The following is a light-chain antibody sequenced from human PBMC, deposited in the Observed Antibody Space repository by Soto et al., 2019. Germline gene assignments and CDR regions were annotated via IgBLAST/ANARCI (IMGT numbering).Light chain of an antibody. CDR2: GNT. V-gene: IGLV1-40*01. J-gene: IGLJ2*01. Sequence: QTVVTQPPSVSGAPGQRGTISCTGSSSNIGAGYDVHWYQQLPGRAPKLLIYGNTNRPSGVPDRFSGSKSGTSASLAITGLQAEDEAEYYCLSFDSSLSVVFGGGTKLTVL. CDR1: SSNIGAGYD. CDR3: LSFDSSLSVV.